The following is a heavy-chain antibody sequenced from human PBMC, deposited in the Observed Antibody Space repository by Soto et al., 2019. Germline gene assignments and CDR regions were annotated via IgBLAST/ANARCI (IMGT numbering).Heavy chain of an antibody. Sequence: SETLSLTCTVSGGSISSYYWSWIRQPPGKGLEWIGYIYYSGSTNYNPSLKSRVTISVDTSKNQFSLKLSSVTAADTAVYYCARRGLYYYDSSGAHAFDIWGQGTMVTV. CDR3: ARRGLYYYDSSGAHAFDI. D-gene: IGHD3-22*01. V-gene: IGHV4-59*01. CDR2: IYYSGST. CDR1: GGSISSYY. J-gene: IGHJ3*02.